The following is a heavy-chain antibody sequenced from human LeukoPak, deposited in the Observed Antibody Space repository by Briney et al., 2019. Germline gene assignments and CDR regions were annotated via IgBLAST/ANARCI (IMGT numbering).Heavy chain of an antibody. Sequence: GESLKISCKGSGYSFTSYWIGWVRQMPGKGPEWMGIIYPGDSDTRYSPSFQGQVTISADKSISTAYLQWSSLKASDTAMYYCASQVYYDSSGYFYNWFDPWGQGTLVTVSS. CDR3: ASQVYYDSSGYFYNWFDP. J-gene: IGHJ5*02. V-gene: IGHV5-51*01. D-gene: IGHD3-22*01. CDR2: IYPGDSDT. CDR1: GYSFTSYW.